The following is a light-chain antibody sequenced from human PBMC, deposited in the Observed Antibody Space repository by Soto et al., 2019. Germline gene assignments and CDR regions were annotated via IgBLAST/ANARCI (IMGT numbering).Light chain of an antibody. J-gene: IGKJ4*01. CDR1: RSVSNNY. CDR2: DPS. Sequence: EIVLTQSPGTLSLSPGERATLSCRASRSVSNNYLAWYQQKRGQSPRLPIHDPSSRATRIPDRFSGTRSATDFTVTICSLECGDFSVYYCQLYGTSPSLSFGGGTKVDSK. CDR3: QLYGTSPSLS. V-gene: IGKV3-20*01.